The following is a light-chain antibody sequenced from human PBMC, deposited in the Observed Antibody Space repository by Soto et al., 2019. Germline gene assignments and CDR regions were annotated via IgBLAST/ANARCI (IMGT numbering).Light chain of an antibody. Sequence: QSVLTQPPSVSGAPGQRVTISCTGSSSNIGAGYDVHWYQQRPGTAPKLLIFGNINRSSGVPDRFSGSKSGTSASLAITGLQAEDEGDYYCQSYDSTLSARYVFGTGTQLTVL. CDR3: QSYDSTLSARYV. CDR2: GNI. V-gene: IGLV1-40*01. J-gene: IGLJ1*01. CDR1: SSNIGAGYD.